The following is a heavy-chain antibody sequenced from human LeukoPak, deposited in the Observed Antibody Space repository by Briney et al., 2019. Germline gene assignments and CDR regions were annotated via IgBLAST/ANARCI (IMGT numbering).Heavy chain of an antibody. V-gene: IGHV3-30*04. J-gene: IGHJ5*02. CDR1: GFTFSSYA. CDR2: ISYDGSNK. Sequence: PGGSLRLPCAASGFTFSSYAMLWVRQAPGKGLEGVAVISYDGSNKYYADPVKGRFTISRDNSKNTLYLQMNGLRAEDTAVYYCARGVDTAMSLDPWGQGTLVSVSS. D-gene: IGHD5-18*01. CDR3: ARGVDTAMSLDP.